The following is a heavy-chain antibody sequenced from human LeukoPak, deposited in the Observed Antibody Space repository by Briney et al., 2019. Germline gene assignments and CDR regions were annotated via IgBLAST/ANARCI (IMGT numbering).Heavy chain of an antibody. J-gene: IGHJ4*02. D-gene: IGHD2-8*01. CDR1: GGSITSTNW. CDR3: SRENGAFSPFGH. V-gene: IGHV4-4*02. CDR2: VSLSGLT. Sequence: PSGTLSLTCGVSGGSITSTNWWSWVRQPPGQGLEWIGEVSLSGLTNYNPSLSSRVIMALDTSKNHLSLHLTSVTAADTAVYYCSRENGAFSPFGHWGQGYLVTVLS.